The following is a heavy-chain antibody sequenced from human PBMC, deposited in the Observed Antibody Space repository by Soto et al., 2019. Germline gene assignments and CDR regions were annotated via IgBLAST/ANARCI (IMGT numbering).Heavy chain of an antibody. Sequence: GGSLRLSCAASGFTFSSYAMHWVRQAPGKGLEWVAVISYDGSNKYYADSVKGRFTISRDNSKNTLYLQMNSLRAEDTAVYYCARAQGSSSSFYYGMDVWGQGTTVTVSS. D-gene: IGHD6-6*01. CDR3: ARAQGSSSSFYYGMDV. CDR2: ISYDGSNK. CDR1: GFTFSSYA. V-gene: IGHV3-30-3*01. J-gene: IGHJ6*02.